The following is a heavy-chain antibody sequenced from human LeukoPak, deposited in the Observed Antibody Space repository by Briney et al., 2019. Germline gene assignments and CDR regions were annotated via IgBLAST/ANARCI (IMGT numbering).Heavy chain of an antibody. V-gene: IGHV3-23*01. CDR1: GFTVSGYA. CDR3: AKFRGGATPNYYFDY. J-gene: IGHJ4*02. Sequence: PGGSLKLSCAASGFTVSGYAMSWVRQAPGKGLEWVSGIGGSGGRRYYADSVKGRFTISRDNSKNTLYLQMNSLRAEDTAVYYCAKFRGGATPNYYFDYWGQGTLVTVSS. D-gene: IGHD3-16*01. CDR2: IGGSGGRR.